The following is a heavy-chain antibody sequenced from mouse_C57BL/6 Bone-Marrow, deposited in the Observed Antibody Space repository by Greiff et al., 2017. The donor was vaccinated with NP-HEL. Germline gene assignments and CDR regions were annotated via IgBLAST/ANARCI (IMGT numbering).Heavy chain of an antibody. Sequence: EVQLQQSGAELVRPGASVKLSCTASGFNIKDDYMHWVKQRPEQGLEWIGWIDPENGDTEYASKFQGKATITADTSSNTAYLQLSSLTSEDTAGYYCTTWGGVFAYWGQGTLVTVSA. CDR2: IDPENGDT. CDR3: TTWGGVFAY. V-gene: IGHV14-4*01. CDR1: GFNIKDDY. J-gene: IGHJ3*01.